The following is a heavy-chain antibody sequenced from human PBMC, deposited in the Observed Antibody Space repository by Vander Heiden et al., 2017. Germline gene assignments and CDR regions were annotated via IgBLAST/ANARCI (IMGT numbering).Heavy chain of an antibody. CDR3: AKEADTGSYHIDY. V-gene: IGHV3-23*01. J-gene: IGHJ4*02. Sequence: EIQLLESWGSFVQLGGFLHPPCPASGFTFKNYAMFWVRQGPGKGLEWVSGLSGSGGNIYYEDSVKGRFAISRDNSKNTLYLQMSGLRAEDTAVYYCAKEADTGSYHIDYWGQGTLVTVSS. CDR2: LSGSGGNI. CDR1: GFTFKNYA. D-gene: IGHD1-26*01.